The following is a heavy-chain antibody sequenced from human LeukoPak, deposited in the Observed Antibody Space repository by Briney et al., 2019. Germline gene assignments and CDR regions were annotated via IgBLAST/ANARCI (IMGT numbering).Heavy chain of an antibody. J-gene: IGHJ4*02. V-gene: IGHV3-23*01. CDR2: ISGSGGST. CDR3: ARDLKGPYFDY. CDR1: GFTFSSYA. Sequence: TGGSLRLSCAASGFTFSSYAMSWVRQAPGKGLEWVSGISGSGGSTYYADSVKGRFTISRDNAKNSLYLQMNSLRAEDTAVYYCARDLKGPYFDYWGQGTLVTVSS.